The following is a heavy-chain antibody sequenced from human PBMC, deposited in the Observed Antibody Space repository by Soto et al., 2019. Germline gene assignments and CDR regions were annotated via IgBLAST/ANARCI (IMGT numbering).Heavy chain of an antibody. CDR1: GFTFSNYA. V-gene: IGHV3-23*01. D-gene: IGHD5-12*01. Sequence: EVQLLESGGILVQPGGSLRLSCAASGFTFSNYAINWVRQAPGKGLEWVSAISGDGANTYYADSVTGRFTISRDNSRNTLYLQLNNLRSEDTAKYFCAKNGRGYSQPIDYWGQGTLVTVSS. J-gene: IGHJ4*02. CDR3: AKNGRGYSQPIDY. CDR2: ISGDGANT.